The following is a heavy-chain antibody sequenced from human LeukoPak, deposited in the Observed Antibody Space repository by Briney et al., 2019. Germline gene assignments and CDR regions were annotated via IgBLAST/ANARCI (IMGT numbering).Heavy chain of an antibody. D-gene: IGHD3-3*01. CDR2: ISSTSSYK. J-gene: IGHJ4*02. CDR3: ARETTTIFGVVPYYFDY. CDR1: GFSFSSYT. Sequence: GGSLRLSCAAPGFSFSSYTMSWVRQAPGKGLEWVSCISSTSSYKYYADSMKGRVTISRDNAKNSLHLQINSLRAEDTAVYYCARETTTIFGVVPYYFDYWGQGTLVTVSS. V-gene: IGHV3-21*01.